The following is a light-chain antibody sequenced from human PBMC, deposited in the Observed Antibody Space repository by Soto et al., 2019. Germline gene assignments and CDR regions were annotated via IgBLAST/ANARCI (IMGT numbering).Light chain of an antibody. CDR1: SGDIGAYNY. CDR2: HVR. J-gene: IGLJ2*01. CDR3: SSDTTSTTLV. Sequence: QSALTQPASVSGSPGQSITISCTGTSGDIGAYNYVSWYQHPPATAPKLIIYHVRHRPAGISYRFAGSKSGNTASTTSSGLQAEDEADYYGSSDTTSTTLVFGGGTKLTVL. V-gene: IGLV2-14*03.